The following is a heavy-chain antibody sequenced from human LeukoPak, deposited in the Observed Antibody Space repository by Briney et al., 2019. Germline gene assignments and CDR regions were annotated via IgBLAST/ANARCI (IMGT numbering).Heavy chain of an antibody. J-gene: IGHJ3*02. CDR2: FDPEDGET. V-gene: IGHV1-24*01. Sequence: PWASVKVSCKVSGYTLTELSMHWVRQAPGKGLEWMGGFDPEDGETIYAQKFQGRVTMTEDTSTDTAYMELSSLRSEDTAVYYCAPRVPSGYYRDDASDIWGQGTMVTVSS. CDR1: GYTLTELS. CDR3: APRVPSGYYRDDASDI. D-gene: IGHD3-22*01.